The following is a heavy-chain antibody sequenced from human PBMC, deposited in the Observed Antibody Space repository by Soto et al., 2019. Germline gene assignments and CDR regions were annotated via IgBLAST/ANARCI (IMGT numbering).Heavy chain of an antibody. CDR1: GYTFTSYD. CDR2: MNPNSGNT. Sequence: ASVKVSCKASGYTFTSYDINWVRQATGQGLEWMGWMNPNSGNTGYAQKFQGRVTMTRNTSISTAYMELSSLRSEDTAVYYCARGTKCITIFGVVNDASDILGQATMVTV. D-gene: IGHD3-3*01. J-gene: IGHJ3*02. V-gene: IGHV1-8*01. CDR3: ARGTKCITIFGVVNDASDI.